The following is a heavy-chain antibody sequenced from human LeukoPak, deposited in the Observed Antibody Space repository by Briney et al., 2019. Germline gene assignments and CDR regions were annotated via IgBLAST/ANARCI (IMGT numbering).Heavy chain of an antibody. CDR3: ARDLPNYYGSAAFDY. V-gene: IGHV3-21*01. Sequence: PGGSLRLSCAASGFTFSSYSMNWVRQAPGKGLEWVSSISSSSSYIYYADSVKGRFTISRDNAKNLLYLQMNSLRAEDTAVYYCARDLPNYYGSAAFDYWGQGTLVTVSS. CDR2: ISSSSSYI. CDR1: GFTFSSYS. D-gene: IGHD3-10*01. J-gene: IGHJ4*02.